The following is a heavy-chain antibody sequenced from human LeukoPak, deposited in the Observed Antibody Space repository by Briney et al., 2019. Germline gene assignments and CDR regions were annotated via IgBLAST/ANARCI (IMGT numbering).Heavy chain of an antibody. Sequence: PSETLSLTCTVSGGSISSYYWSWIRQPPGKGLEWIGYIYYSGSTNYNPSLKSRVTISVDTSKNQFSLKLSSVTAADTAVYYCAFYDSSGYLTRDYWGQGTLVTVSS. D-gene: IGHD3-22*01. CDR1: GGSISSYY. J-gene: IGHJ4*02. CDR3: AFYDSSGYLTRDY. CDR2: IYYSGST. V-gene: IGHV4-59*12.